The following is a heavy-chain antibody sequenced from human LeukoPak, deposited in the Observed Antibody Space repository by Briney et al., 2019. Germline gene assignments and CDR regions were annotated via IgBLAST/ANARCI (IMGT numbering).Heavy chain of an antibody. J-gene: IGHJ3*02. D-gene: IGHD6-19*01. CDR1: GYTFTGYY. V-gene: IGHV1-2*02. Sequence: GASVKVSCKASGYTFTGYYMHWVRQAPGQGLEWMGWIDPNSGGTNYAQKFQGRVTMTRDTSISTAYMELSRLRSDDTAVYYCARSIAVAEPDAFDIWGQGTMVTVSS. CDR2: IDPNSGGT. CDR3: ARSIAVAEPDAFDI.